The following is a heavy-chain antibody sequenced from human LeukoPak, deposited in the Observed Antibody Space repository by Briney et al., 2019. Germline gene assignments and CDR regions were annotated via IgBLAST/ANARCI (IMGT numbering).Heavy chain of an antibody. Sequence: SETLSLTCTVSGGSISSYYWSWIRQPPGKGLEWIGNIYYSGSTNYNPSLKSRVTISVDKSKNQSSLKLSSVTAADTAVYYCARDLGSGWYVAFDIWGQGTMVTVSS. J-gene: IGHJ3*02. CDR1: GGSISSYY. V-gene: IGHV4-59*12. CDR3: ARDLGSGWYVAFDI. CDR2: IYYSGST. D-gene: IGHD6-19*01.